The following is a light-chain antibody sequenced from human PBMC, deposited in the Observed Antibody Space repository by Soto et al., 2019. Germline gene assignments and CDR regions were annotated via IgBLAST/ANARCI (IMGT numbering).Light chain of an antibody. V-gene: IGLV2-23*03. CDR2: EGT. CDR3: YSFAGSTTFSYV. J-gene: IGLJ1*01. CDR1: SSDVVTYNL. Sequence: QSALTQPASVSGSPGQSISISCTGTSSDVVTYNLVSWYQQHPGKAPTVLIYEGTKRPSGVSNRFSGSKSGNTASPTISGLQTEDEADYYCYSFAGSTTFSYVFGPGTKVTVL.